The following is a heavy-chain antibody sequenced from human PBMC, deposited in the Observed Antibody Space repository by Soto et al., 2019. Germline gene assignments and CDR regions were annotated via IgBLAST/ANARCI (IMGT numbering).Heavy chain of an antibody. CDR2: IYRTGST. J-gene: IGHJ4*02. D-gene: IGHD1-7*01. CDR3: ASRDPGTSVDY. Sequence: SETVSLTXAVSGGSFTSNNWWTWVRQPPGQGLEWIGEIYRTGSTNYNPSLKSRVTISLDKSENQFSLKVTSLTAADTAVYYCASRDPGTSVDYWGQGTLVTVSS. V-gene: IGHV4-4*02. CDR1: GGSFTSNNW.